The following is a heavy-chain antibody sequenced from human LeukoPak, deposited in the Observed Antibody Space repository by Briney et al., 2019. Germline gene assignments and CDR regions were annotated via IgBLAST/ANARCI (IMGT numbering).Heavy chain of an antibody. CDR2: MNPNSGNT. Sequence: ASVKVSCKASGYTFTSYDINWLRQATGQGLEWMGWMNPNSGNTGYAQKFQGRVTMTRNTSISTAYMELSSLRSEDTAVYYCAVTTYFGSSGVDNWFDPWGQGTLVTVSS. CDR1: GYTFTSYD. D-gene: IGHD3-10*01. J-gene: IGHJ5*02. CDR3: AVTTYFGSSGVDNWFDP. V-gene: IGHV1-8*01.